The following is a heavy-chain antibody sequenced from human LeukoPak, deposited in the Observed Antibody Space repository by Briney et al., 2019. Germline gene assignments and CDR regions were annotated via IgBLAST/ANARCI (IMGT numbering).Heavy chain of an antibody. J-gene: IGHJ4*02. CDR1: GFTFNNYP. D-gene: IGHD3-10*01. V-gene: IGHV3-30*04. CDR3: ARDPKTGSPDYFDY. CDR2: IGYDGRFK. Sequence: GGSMRLSCATSGFTFNNYPMHWVRQAPGKGLEWVAVIGYDGRFKFHSDSVKGRFTISRDDSKNTLYLQMNSLRPEDTALYYCARDPKTGSPDYFDYWGQGTLVTVST.